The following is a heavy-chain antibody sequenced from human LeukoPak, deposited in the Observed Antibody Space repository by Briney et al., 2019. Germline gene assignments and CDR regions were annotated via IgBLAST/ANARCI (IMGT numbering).Heavy chain of an antibody. CDR2: INPGGGSR. CDR1: GYTFTSYY. D-gene: IGHD3-3*01. Sequence: ASVKVSCKASGYTFTSYYMHWVRQAPGQGLERMGIINPGGGSRTYAQKLQGRVTMTGDTSTSTVYMELSSLRSEDTAVYYCARSGFWSGYYNVPSPPSYWGQGTLVTVSS. CDR3: ARSGFWSGYYNVPSPPSY. J-gene: IGHJ4*02. V-gene: IGHV1-46*01.